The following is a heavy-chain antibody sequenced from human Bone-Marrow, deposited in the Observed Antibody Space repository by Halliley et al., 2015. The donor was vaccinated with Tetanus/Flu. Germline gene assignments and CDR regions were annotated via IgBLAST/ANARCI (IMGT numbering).Heavy chain of an antibody. CDR3: AKWGGDAVRNEYFGP. CDR1: GFNFRSYA. V-gene: IGHV3-33*03. J-gene: IGHJ5*02. D-gene: IGHD3-16*01. CDR2: IWYDGSKK. Sequence: SLRLSCAASGFNFRSYAMNWVRQVPGKGLEWVAGIWYDGSKKYYGDSVKGRFTVSRDNSQNALYLQINSLRGEDTGIYYCAKWGGDAVRNEYFGPWGQGTLLTVSS.